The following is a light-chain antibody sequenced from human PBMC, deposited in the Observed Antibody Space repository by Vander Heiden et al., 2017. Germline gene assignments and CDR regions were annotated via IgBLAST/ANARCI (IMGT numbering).Light chain of an antibody. V-gene: IGLV5-45*02. CDR1: SGISVGTYR. CDR2: YKSDSDK. Sequence: AVLTQRSSPSPSPGAAGSHTCTFSSGISVGTYRLYWYQQKPGSPPLYLLRYKSDSDKQQGSGVPSRFSGSKDASANAGILLISGLQSEDEADYYCMIWHSSAWVFGGGTKLTVL. CDR3: MIWHSSAWV. J-gene: IGLJ3*02.